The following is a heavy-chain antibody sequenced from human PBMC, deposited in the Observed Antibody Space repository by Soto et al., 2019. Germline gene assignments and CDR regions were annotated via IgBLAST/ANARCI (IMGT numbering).Heavy chain of an antibody. V-gene: IGHV1-46*01. CDR3: ACGGQQLAPRAYYYYYGMDV. CDR1: GYIFTAYY. CDR2: IDPTGVNR. Sequence: ASVKVSCKASGYIFTAYYMHWVRQAPGQGLEWMGTIDPTGVNRNYAQRFQGRVTMTRDTSTSTVYMELSSLTSEDTAVYYCACGGQQLAPRAYYYYYGMDVWGQGTTVTVSS. D-gene: IGHD6-13*01. J-gene: IGHJ6*02.